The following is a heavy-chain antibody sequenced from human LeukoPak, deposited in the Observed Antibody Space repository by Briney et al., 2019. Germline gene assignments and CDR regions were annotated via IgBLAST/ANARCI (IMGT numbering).Heavy chain of an antibody. D-gene: IGHD4-23*01. Sequence: SETLSLTCTVSGGSISSYYWSWIRQPPGKGLEWIGYIYYSGSTNYNPSLKSRVTISVDTSKNQFSLKLSSVTAADTAVYYCARLMPSDYGGRDAFDIWGQGTMVTVSS. J-gene: IGHJ3*02. CDR1: GGSISSYY. CDR3: ARLMPSDYGGRDAFDI. V-gene: IGHV4-59*08. CDR2: IYYSGST.